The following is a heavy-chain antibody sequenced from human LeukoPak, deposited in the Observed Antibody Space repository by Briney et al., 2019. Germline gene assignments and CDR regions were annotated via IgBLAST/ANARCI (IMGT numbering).Heavy chain of an antibody. J-gene: IGHJ4*02. CDR1: GFTFSSYG. V-gene: IGHV3-33*01. D-gene: IGHD6-19*01. CDR2: IWYGGINK. CDR3: ARGIAVAGHFDY. Sequence: GGSLRLSCAASGFTFSSYGMHWVRQAPGKGVEGVSFIWYGGINKYYADSVKGRFTISTDNSKNTLYLQMNSLRSEDTAVYYCARGIAVAGHFDYWGQGTLVTVSS.